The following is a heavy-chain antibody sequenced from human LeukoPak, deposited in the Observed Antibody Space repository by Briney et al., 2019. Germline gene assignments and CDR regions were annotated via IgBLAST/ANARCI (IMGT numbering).Heavy chain of an antibody. D-gene: IGHD4-11*01. CDR1: GYTFTSYD. Sequence: ASVKVSCKASGYTFTSYDINWVRQATGQGLEWMGWMNPNSGNTGYAQKFQGRVTITADKSTSTAYMELSSLRSEDTAVYYCARGTTRPDYWGQGTLVTVSS. CDR3: ARGTTRPDY. J-gene: IGHJ4*02. CDR2: MNPNSGNT. V-gene: IGHV1-8*01.